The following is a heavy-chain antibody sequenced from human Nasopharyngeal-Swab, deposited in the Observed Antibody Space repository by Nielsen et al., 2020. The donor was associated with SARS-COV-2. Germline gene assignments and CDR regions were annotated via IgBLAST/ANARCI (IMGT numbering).Heavy chain of an antibody. CDR2: IRSKSYGGAS. V-gene: IGHV3-49*01. Sequence: SWTCSGFTFVDYAMIWFRQAPRRGVEWVGFIRSKSYGGASEYAASVKGRFTISRDGAESIAYLQMNSLETEDTGVYYCARSVGGFYGQGAFDIWGQGTMVTVSS. CDR1: GFTFVDYA. J-gene: IGHJ3*02. D-gene: IGHD3-16*01. CDR3: ARSVGGFYGQGAFDI.